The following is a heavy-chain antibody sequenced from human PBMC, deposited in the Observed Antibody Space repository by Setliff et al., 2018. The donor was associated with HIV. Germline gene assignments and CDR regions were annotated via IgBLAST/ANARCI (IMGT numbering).Heavy chain of an antibody. J-gene: IGHJ4*02. D-gene: IGHD3-3*01. V-gene: IGHV2-26*01. Sequence: SGPTLVNPTETLTLTCTVSGFSLSNTRMGVSWIRQPPGKALEWLAHIFPNDEKSYSASLKSRLTISEGTSKSQVVLTMTNMDPLDTATYFCARYNFRRGYWDYFDYWGQGTQVTVSS. CDR1: GFSLSNTRMG. CDR2: IFPNDEK. CDR3: ARYNFRRGYWDYFDY.